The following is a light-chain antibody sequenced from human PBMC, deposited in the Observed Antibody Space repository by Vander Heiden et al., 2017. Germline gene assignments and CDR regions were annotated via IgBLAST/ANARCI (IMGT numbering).Light chain of an antibody. J-gene: IGKJ4*01. CDR2: WAA. CDR1: QSVLYSPNNKNY. CDR3: QQDESTPPLT. V-gene: IGKV4-1*01. Sequence: DIVMTQSPDSLAVSLGERATINCKSSQSVLYSPNNKNYLAGYQQKPGQPPKLLMYWAATREAGVPDRFSGSGDGTDFNLTISSRQDEDVAVYYCQQDESTPPLTFGGGTKVEIK.